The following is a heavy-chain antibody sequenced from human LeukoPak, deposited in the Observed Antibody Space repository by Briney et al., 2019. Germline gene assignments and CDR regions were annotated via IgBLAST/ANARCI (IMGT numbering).Heavy chain of an antibody. Sequence: ASVKVSCKASGYTFTSYGISWVRQAPGQGLEWMGLISAYNGNTNYAQKLQGRVTMTTDTSTSTVYMELRSMRSDDTAVYYCARASMVRGVMSPYYYDYMDVWGKGTTVTVSS. CDR1: GYTFTSYG. J-gene: IGHJ6*03. CDR2: ISAYNGNT. D-gene: IGHD3-10*01. V-gene: IGHV1-18*01. CDR3: ARASMVRGVMSPYYYDYMDV.